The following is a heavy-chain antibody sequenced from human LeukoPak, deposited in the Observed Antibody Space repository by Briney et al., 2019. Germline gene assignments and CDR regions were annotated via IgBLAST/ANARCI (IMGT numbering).Heavy chain of an antibody. CDR2: IIPIFGTA. J-gene: IGHJ3*02. V-gene: IGHV1-69*13. D-gene: IGHD4-17*01. Sequence: ASVKVSCKASGGTFSSYAISWVRQAPGQGLEWTGGIIPIFGTANYAQKFQGRVTITADESTSTAYMELSSLRSEDTAVYYCAREYTVTTTNDAFDIWGQGTMVTVSS. CDR3: AREYTVTTTNDAFDI. CDR1: GGTFSSYA.